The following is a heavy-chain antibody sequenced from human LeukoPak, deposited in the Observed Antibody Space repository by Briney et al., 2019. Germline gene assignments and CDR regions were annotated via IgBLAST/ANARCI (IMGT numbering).Heavy chain of an antibody. D-gene: IGHD3-22*01. CDR1: GYSFTSYW. V-gene: IGHV5-51*01. CDR2: IYLGDSDT. Sequence: GESLKISCKGSGYSFTSYWIGWVRQMPGKGLEWMGIIYLGDSDTRYSPSFQGQVTISADKSISTAYLQWSSLKASDTAMYYCARSIAYSSGYPDPLYGMDVWGQGTTVTVSS. CDR3: ARSIAYSSGYPDPLYGMDV. J-gene: IGHJ6*02.